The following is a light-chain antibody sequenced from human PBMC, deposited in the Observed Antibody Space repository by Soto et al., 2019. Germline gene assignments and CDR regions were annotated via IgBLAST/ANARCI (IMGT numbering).Light chain of an antibody. V-gene: IGKV1-33*01. CDR2: DAS. J-gene: IGKJ4*01. Sequence: DIQMTQSPSSLSASVGDRVTITCQASQDINNYLNWYQQKSGKAPKLLIYDASDLETGVPSRFSGSGSGIDFTFTISSLQPEDIATYYCQQYDNLPLTFGGGTKVEIK. CDR3: QQYDNLPLT. CDR1: QDINNY.